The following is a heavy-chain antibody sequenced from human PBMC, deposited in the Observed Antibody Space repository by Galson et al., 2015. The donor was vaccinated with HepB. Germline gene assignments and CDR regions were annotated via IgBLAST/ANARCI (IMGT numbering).Heavy chain of an antibody. D-gene: IGHD1-26*01. J-gene: IGHJ4*02. CDR2: ISAYNGNT. V-gene: IGHV1-18*01. CDR3: ARDRPEWELLLPDY. Sequence: SVKVSCKASGYTFSRYGISWVRQAPGQGLEWMGWISAYNGNTNYAQKLQGRVTMTTDTSTSTAYMELRSQISDDTAVYYCARDRPEWELLLPDYWGQGTLVTVSS. CDR1: GYTFSRYG.